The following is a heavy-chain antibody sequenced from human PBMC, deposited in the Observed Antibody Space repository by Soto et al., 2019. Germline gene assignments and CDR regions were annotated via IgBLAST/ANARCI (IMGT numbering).Heavy chain of an antibody. J-gene: IGHJ4*02. CDR2: IDPSDSYT. CDR1: GYSFTNNW. CDR3: AKGSQKLRYSYGYLPFDY. V-gene: IGHV5-10-1*01. Sequence: PGESLKISCKVSGYSFTNNWITWVRQMPGKGLEWMGRIDPSDSYTFYSPSFQGHVTFSVDKSINTAYVQWTRLKASDTAVYYCAKGSQKLRYSYGYLPFDYWGQGTLVTVSS. D-gene: IGHD5-18*01.